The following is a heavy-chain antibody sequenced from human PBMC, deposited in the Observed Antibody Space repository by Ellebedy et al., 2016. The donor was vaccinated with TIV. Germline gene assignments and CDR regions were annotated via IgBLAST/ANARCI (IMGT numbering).Heavy chain of an antibody. J-gene: IGHJ4*02. CDR1: GFTFSSYS. V-gene: IGHV3-21*01. CDR3: ARVGVMYYYGSEQSDY. D-gene: IGHD3-10*01. CDR2: ISSSSTYI. Sequence: PGGSLRLSCAASGFTFSSYSMNRVRQAPGKGLEWVSSISSSSTYIYYADSVKGRFTISRDNAKNSLYLQMNSLRAEDTAVYYCARVGVMYYYGSEQSDYWGQGTLVTVSS.